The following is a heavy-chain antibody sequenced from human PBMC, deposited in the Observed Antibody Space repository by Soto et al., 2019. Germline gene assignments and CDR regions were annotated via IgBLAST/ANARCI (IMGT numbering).Heavy chain of an antibody. D-gene: IGHD1-1*01. CDR1: GASISGFY. V-gene: IGHV4-4*07. CDR3: VRDGKKTLRDWFDP. CDR2: IYATGTT. Sequence: PXETLSLTFTVSGASISGFYWSWIRKSAGKGLEWIGRIYATGTTDYNPSLKSRVMMSVDTSKKQFSLKLRSVTAADTAVYYCVRDGKKTLRDWFDPWGQGISVTVSS. J-gene: IGHJ5*02.